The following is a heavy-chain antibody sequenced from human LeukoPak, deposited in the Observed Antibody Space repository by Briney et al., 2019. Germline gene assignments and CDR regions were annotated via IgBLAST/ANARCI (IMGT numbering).Heavy chain of an antibody. CDR2: IYFSGST. D-gene: IGHD3-10*01. J-gene: IGHJ4*02. V-gene: IGHV4-39*07. CDR3: ARVSYYGSGSYPRERFFDY. CDR1: GDSITSTTYY. Sequence: SETLSLTCSVSGDSITSTTYYWGWIRQPPGKGLEWIGNIYFSGSTYYNPSLRSRVTMSVDTSKNQFSLKVSSVTAADSAVYYCARVSYYGSGSYPRERFFDYWGQGTLVTVSS.